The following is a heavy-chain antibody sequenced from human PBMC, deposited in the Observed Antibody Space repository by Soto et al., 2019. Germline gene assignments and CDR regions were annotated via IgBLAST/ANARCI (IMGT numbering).Heavy chain of an antibody. CDR2: NNHSGST. V-gene: IGHV4-34*01. Sequence: QVQLQQWGAGLLKPSETLSLTCAVYGGSFSGYYWSWIRQPPGKGLEWIGENNHSGSTNYNPSLKSRVTISVDTSKNQFSLKLSSVTAADTAVYYCAMAYYDSSGNHIPRDYWGQGTLVTVSS. D-gene: IGHD3-22*01. CDR1: GGSFSGYY. CDR3: AMAYYDSSGNHIPRDY. J-gene: IGHJ4*02.